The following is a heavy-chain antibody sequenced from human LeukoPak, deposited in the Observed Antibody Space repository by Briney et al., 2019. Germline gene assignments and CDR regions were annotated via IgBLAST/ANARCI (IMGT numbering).Heavy chain of an antibody. V-gene: IGHV3-73*01. CDR1: GFIFSGSA. CDR2: IRGKSNSYAT. Sequence: GGSLTLSCAASGFIFSGSAMHWVRQPSGKGLEWVGRIRGKSNSYATEYAASVKGRFTISRDDSKNTAYLQMNSLKSEDTAVYYCTKPFDIWGQGTMVTVSS. J-gene: IGHJ3*02. CDR3: TKPFDI.